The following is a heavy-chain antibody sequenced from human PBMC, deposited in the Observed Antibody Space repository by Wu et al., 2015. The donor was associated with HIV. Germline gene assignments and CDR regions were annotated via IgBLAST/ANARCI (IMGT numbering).Heavy chain of an antibody. Sequence: QVQLVQSGAEVKKPGSSVKVSCKASGGTFSSYAISWVRQAPGQGLEWMGGIIPIFGTANYAQKFQGRVTITTDESTSTAYMELSSLRSEDTAVYYCARETVGFGEHYYYYGMDVVGPRDHGHRLL. D-gene: IGHD3-10*01. CDR2: IIPIFGTA. CDR1: GGTFSSYA. J-gene: IGHJ6*02. V-gene: IGHV1-69*05. CDR3: ARETVGFGEHYYYYGMDV.